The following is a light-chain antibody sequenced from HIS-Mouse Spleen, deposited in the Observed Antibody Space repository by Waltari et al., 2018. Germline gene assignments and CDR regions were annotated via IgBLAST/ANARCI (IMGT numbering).Light chain of an antibody. J-gene: IGLJ2*01. Sequence: SYVLTQPPSVSVAPGQTARITCGGNNSGSTSVHWYQQKPGQAPVLVVYDDSDRPSGIPERFSGSNSGNTATLTISRVEAGDEADYYCQVWDSSSDHVVFGGGTKLTVL. V-gene: IGLV3-21*02. CDR3: QVWDSSSDHVV. CDR2: DDS. CDR1: NSGSTS.